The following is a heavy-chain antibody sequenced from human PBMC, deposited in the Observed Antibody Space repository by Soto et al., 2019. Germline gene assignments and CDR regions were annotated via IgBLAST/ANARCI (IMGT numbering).Heavy chain of an antibody. J-gene: IGHJ5*02. CDR1: GGTFSSYA. CDR2: IIPIFGTA. CDR3: ARGGLRYFDWSSRNWFDP. V-gene: IGHV1-69*13. Sequence: SVKVSCKASGGTFSSYAISWVRQAPGQGLEWMGGIIPIFGTANYAQKFQGRVTITADESTSTAYMELSSLRSEDTAVYYCARGGLRYFDWSSRNWFDPWGQGTQVTVSS. D-gene: IGHD3-9*01.